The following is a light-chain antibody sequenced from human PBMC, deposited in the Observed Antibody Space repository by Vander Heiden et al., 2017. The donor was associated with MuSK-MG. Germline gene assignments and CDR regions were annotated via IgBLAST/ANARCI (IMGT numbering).Light chain of an antibody. CDR2: GAS. J-gene: IGKJ3*01. Sequence: EIVLTQSPGTLSLSPGERATLSCRASQSVSSSYLAWYQQKPGQAPRLLIYGASSRATGIPDRFSGSGSGTDFTLTISSLEPEDFAVYYCQQDCTSLYTFGHGTKVDIK. V-gene: IGKV3-20*01. CDR3: QQDCTSLYT. CDR1: QSVSSSY.